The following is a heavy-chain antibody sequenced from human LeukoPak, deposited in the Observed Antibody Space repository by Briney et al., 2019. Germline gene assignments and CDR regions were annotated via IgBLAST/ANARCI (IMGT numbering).Heavy chain of an antibody. J-gene: IGHJ4*02. CDR1: GFTFSDYY. CDR2: ISSSGSTI. CDR3: ARVGSHGYFDY. V-gene: IGHV3-11*01. D-gene: IGHD1-26*01. Sequence: GGSLRLSCAASGFTFSDYYMSRIRQAPGKGLQWVSYISSSGSTIYYADSVKGRFTISRDNAKNSLYLQMNSLRAEDTAVYYCARVGSHGYFDYWGQGTLVTVSS.